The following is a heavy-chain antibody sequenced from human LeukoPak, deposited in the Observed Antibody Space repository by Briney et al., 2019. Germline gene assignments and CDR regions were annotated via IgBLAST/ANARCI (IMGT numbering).Heavy chain of an antibody. Sequence: GGSLRLSCAASGFTFSGSAVHWVRLASGKGLDWVGRIRSKTNSYATTYAASVEGRFTISRDDLKNTAYLQMNSLKTEDTAVYYCTRQGDRYSSDWSTPWYYFDYWGQGTLVTVSS. V-gene: IGHV3-73*01. D-gene: IGHD6-19*01. CDR1: GFTFSGSA. CDR2: IRSKTNSYAT. CDR3: TRQGDRYSSDWSTPWYYFDY. J-gene: IGHJ4*02.